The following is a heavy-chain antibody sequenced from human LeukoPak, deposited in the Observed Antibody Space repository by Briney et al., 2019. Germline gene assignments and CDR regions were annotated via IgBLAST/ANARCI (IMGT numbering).Heavy chain of an antibody. J-gene: IGHJ4*02. CDR3: ARELTTVTVFDY. CDR1: GFTFSSYA. D-gene: IGHD4-17*01. CDR2: ISYDGSNK. V-gene: IGHV3-30-3*01. Sequence: GRSLRLSCAASGFTFSSYAMHWVRQAPGKGREWVAVISYDGSNKYYADSVKGRFTISTYNSKNTLYLQMNSLRAEDTAVYYCARELTTVTVFDYWGQGTLVTVSS.